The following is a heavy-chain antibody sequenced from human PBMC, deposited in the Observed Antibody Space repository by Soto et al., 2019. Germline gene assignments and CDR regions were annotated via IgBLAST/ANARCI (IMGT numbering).Heavy chain of an antibody. V-gene: IGHV4-59*08. CDR1: GGSISTYY. CDR3: ARRSHYDILTLDY. D-gene: IGHD3-9*01. Sequence: PSEILSLTCTVSGGSISTYYWTWIRQSPGKGPEWIGYVYHSGTTKYNPSLKSRVTISVDTSKNQFSLKLSSVTATDTAMYHCARRSHYDILTLDYWGLGTLVTVSS. J-gene: IGHJ4*02. CDR2: VYHSGTT.